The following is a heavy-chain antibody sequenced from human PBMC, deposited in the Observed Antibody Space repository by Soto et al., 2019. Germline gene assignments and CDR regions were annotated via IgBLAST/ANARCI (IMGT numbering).Heavy chain of an antibody. D-gene: IGHD6-6*01. J-gene: IGHJ5*02. V-gene: IGHV4-30-4*01. CDR1: GGSISSGDYY. CDR3: ARERPDGARLDP. CDR2: IYHSGST. Sequence: QVQLQESGPGLVKPSQTLSLTCTVSGGSISSGDYYWSWIRQPPGKGLEWIGYIYHSGSTYYNPSLTSRVTVSVNPSKHQFSLKLSSVTAADTAVYYCARERPDGARLDPWGQGTLVTVSS.